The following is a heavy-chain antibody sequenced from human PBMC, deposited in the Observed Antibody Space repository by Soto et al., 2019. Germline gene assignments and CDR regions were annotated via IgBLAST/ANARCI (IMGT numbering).Heavy chain of an antibody. D-gene: IGHD6-13*01. CDR3: ASELSIAAAGPRDWFDP. CDR1: GGTFSSYA. V-gene: IGHV1-69*13. Sequence: SVEVSCKXSGGTFSSYAISWVRQAPGQGLEWMGGIIPIFGTANYAQKFQGRVTITADESTSTAYMELSSLRSEDTAVYYCASELSIAAAGPRDWFDPWGQGTLVTVSS. CDR2: IIPIFGTA. J-gene: IGHJ5*02.